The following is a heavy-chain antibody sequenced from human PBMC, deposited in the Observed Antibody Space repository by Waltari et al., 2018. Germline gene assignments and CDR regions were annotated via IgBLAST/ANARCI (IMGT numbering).Heavy chain of an antibody. CDR3: ARWAATRRGWLDP. CDR1: GGSFSGYY. V-gene: IGHV4-34*01. D-gene: IGHD2-15*01. CDR2: INNSGST. J-gene: IGHJ5*02. Sequence: QVQLQQWGAGLLKPSETLSLTCAVYGGSFSGYYWSWIRQPPGKGLEWIGEINNSGSTNYNPSLKSRVTISVDTSKNQFSLKLSSVTAADTAVYYCARWAATRRGWLDPWGQGTLVTVSS.